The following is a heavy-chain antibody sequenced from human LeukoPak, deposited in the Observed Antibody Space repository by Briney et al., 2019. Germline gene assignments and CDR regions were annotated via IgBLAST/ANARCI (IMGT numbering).Heavy chain of an antibody. J-gene: IGHJ3*02. CDR1: GFTFDTYT. V-gene: IGHV3-64*01. Sequence: GGSLRLSCVASGFTFDTYTMHWVRQAPGKGLEYVSAITANGAGTWYINSVKGRFIISRDNSRSTLYLQMGSLRTEDTAMYYCARRSVAASGPHDVYDIWGQGTMVTVSS. CDR3: ARRSVAASGPHDVYDI. D-gene: IGHD6-13*01. CDR2: ITANGAGT.